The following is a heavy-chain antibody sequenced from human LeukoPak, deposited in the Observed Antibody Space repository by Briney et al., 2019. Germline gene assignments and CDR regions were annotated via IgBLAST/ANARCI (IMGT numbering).Heavy chain of an antibody. V-gene: IGHV3-30*02. D-gene: IGHD6-13*01. J-gene: IGHJ4*02. CDR1: GFTFSSYG. Sequence: GGSLRLSCAASGFTFSSYGMHWVRQAPGKGLEWVAFIRYDGSNKYYADSVKGRFTISRDNSKNTLYLQMNSLRAEDTAVYYCAREAYSSRDPEIPYYFDYWGQGTLVTVSS. CDR3: AREAYSSRDPEIPYYFDY. CDR2: IRYDGSNK.